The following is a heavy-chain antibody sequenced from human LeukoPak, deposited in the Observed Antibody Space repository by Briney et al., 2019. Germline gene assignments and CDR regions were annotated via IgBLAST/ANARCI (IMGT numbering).Heavy chain of an antibody. J-gene: IGHJ4*02. V-gene: IGHV6-1*01. Sequence: SQTLSLTCAISGDSVSSNSAAWKWIRQSPSRGLEWLGRTYYGSKWYNDYAVSVKSRITINPDTSKNQFSLQLNSVTPEDTAVYYCARGSIAVAGVDYWGQGTLVTVSS. D-gene: IGHD6-19*01. CDR3: ARGSIAVAGVDY. CDR1: GDSVSSNSAA. CDR2: TYYGSKWYN.